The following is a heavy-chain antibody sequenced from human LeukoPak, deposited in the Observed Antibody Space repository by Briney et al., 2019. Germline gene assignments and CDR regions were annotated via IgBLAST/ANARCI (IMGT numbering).Heavy chain of an antibody. Sequence: GGSLRLSCAASGFTFCSCAMHWVRRAPGKGLEWVANINQDGSEKFYVGSVKGRFTISRDNAKNSLYLQMNSLRAEDTALYYCARALSLYDSSGYYFWDWGQGTLVTVSS. CDR3: ARALSLYDSSGYYFWD. CDR2: INQDGSEK. D-gene: IGHD3-22*01. J-gene: IGHJ4*02. V-gene: IGHV3-7*03. CDR1: GFTFCSCA.